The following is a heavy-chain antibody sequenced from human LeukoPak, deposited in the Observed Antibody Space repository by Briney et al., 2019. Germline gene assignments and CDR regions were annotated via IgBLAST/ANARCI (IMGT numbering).Heavy chain of an antibody. CDR3: AREGYYYDSSGPFDY. CDR1: GGSFSGYY. J-gene: IGHJ4*02. CDR2: INHSGST. V-gene: IGHV4-34*01. Sequence: SETLSLTCAVYGGSFSGYYWSWIRQPPGKGLEWIGEINHSGSTNYNPSLKSRVTISVDTSKNQFSLKLSSVTAADTAVYYCAREGYYYDSSGPFDYWGQGTLVTVSS. D-gene: IGHD3-22*01.